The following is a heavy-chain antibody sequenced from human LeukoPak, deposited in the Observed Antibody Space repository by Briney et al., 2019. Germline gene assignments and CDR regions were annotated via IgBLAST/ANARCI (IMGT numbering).Heavy chain of an antibody. D-gene: IGHD3-22*01. CDR3: ARDTAYYYDSREAFDI. Sequence: PGGSPRLSCAASGFTFSSYSMNWVRRAPGKGLEWVSYISSSSSTIYYADSVKGRFTISRDNAKNSLYLQMNSLRAEDTAVYYCARDTAYYYDSREAFDIWGQGTMVTVSS. J-gene: IGHJ3*02. CDR1: GFTFSSYS. V-gene: IGHV3-48*01. CDR2: ISSSSSTI.